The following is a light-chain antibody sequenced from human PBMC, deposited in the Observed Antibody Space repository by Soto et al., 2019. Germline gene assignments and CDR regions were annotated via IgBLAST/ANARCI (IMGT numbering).Light chain of an antibody. CDR3: QQLNSYPPT. CDR1: QTINNY. CDR2: GAV. J-gene: IGKJ4*01. Sequence: DIRMTQSPSSLSASIGDRVTITCRASQTINNYLNWYQQEPGKAPKLLIYGAVTLHSGVPSRFSGSGSGNDLTLPISRLQPADFATYYCQQLNSYPPTFGGGNKVDIK. V-gene: IGKV1-39*01.